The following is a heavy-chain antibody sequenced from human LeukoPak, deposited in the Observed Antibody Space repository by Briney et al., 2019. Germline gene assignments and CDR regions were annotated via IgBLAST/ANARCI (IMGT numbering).Heavy chain of an antibody. V-gene: IGHV3-23*01. CDR1: GFTFSSYA. D-gene: IGHD4-17*01. J-gene: IGHJ4*02. Sequence: AGGSLRLSCAASGFTFSSYAMSWVRQAPGKGLEWVSAISGSGGSTYYADSVNGRFTISRDNSENTLYLQMNSLRAEDTAVYYCAKLSVTTGGANDYWGQGTLVTVSS. CDR3: AKLSVTTGGANDY. CDR2: ISGSGGST.